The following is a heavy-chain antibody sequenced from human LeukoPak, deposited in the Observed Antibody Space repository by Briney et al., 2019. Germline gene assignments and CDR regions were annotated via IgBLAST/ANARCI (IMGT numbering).Heavy chain of an antibody. CDR1: GVTLSNYA. J-gene: IGHJ4*02. CDR3: AKDRYSYAFEYSDS. CDR2: ISNDGSKK. V-gene: IGHV3-30*18. Sequence: GGSLRLSCVASGVTLSNYAMSWARQAPGKGLDWVAVISNDGSKKYYADSVKGRFTISRDNSKNTLSLQVSSLRTEDTAVYYCAKDRYSYAFEYSDSWGQGTLVTVSS. D-gene: IGHD5-18*01.